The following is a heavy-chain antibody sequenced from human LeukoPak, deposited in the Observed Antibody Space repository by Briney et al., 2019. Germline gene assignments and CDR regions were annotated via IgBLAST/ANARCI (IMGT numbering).Heavy chain of an antibody. V-gene: IGHV3-11*01. CDR2: ISNSSDSI. J-gene: IGHJ6*03. CDR3: AREGRRPPYYYYYMDV. CDR1: GFKFSDYY. Sequence: GGSLRLSCAASGFKFSDYYMTWIRQAPGKGLEWVSYISNSSDSIYYADSVEGRFTISRDNAKNSLYLQMNSLRAEDTAVYYCAREGRRPPYYYYYMDVWGKGTTVTVSS.